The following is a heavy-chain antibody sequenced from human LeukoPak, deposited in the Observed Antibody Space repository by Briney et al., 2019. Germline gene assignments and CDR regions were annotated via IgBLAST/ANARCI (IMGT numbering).Heavy chain of an antibody. Sequence: GGSLRLSCAASGFTFSSYAMSWVRQAAGKGLEWVSAISDTGANTYYADSVKGRFTISRDNSKNPLYLQMKSLRADDTAVYYCANHNIATFDYWGQGTLVTVSS. J-gene: IGHJ4*02. CDR1: GFTFSSYA. V-gene: IGHV3-23*01. CDR2: ISDTGANT. D-gene: IGHD2-15*01. CDR3: ANHNIATFDY.